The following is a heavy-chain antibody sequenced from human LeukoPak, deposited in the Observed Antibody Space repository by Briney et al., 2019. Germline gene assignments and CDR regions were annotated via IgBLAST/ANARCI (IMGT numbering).Heavy chain of an antibody. CDR3: ARGRYLTTSGGAAAGFLDY. J-gene: IGHJ4*02. Sequence: SETLSLTCTVSGGSISSYYWSWIRQPPGKGLEWIGEINHSGSTHYNPSLKSRVTISVDTSQKQFSLRLTSVTAADTAVYYCARGRYLTTSGGAAAGFLDYWGQGSLVTVST. CDR2: INHSGST. CDR1: GGSISSYY. D-gene: IGHD6-13*01. V-gene: IGHV4-34*01.